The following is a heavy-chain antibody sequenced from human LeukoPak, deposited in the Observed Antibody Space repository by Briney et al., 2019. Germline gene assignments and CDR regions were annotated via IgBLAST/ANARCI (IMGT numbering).Heavy chain of an antibody. Sequence: HSQTLSLTCDISGDGVSSNNGAWNWIRQSPSRDLEWLGRTYYRSKWYNDYAGSLNGRITISPDTSKNQFSLHLTSVTPEDTAVYYCARDLGNTGWYTFDYWGQGILVTVSS. CDR3: ARDLGNTGWYTFDY. J-gene: IGHJ4*02. CDR1: GDGVSSNNGA. V-gene: IGHV6-1*01. D-gene: IGHD6-19*01. CDR2: TYYRSKWYN.